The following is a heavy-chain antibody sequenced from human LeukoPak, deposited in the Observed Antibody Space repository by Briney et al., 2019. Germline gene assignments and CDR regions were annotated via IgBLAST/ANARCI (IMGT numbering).Heavy chain of an antibody. J-gene: IGHJ3*02. D-gene: IGHD3-22*01. CDR3: ARDVTMIVVDTPDAFDI. CDR1: GYTFTSYG. V-gene: IGHV1-18*01. CDR2: ISAYNGNT. Sequence: ASVKVSCKASGYTFTSYGISWVRQAPGQGLEWMGWISAYNGNTNYAQKLQGRVTMTTDTSTSTAYMELRSLRSDDTAVYYCARDVTMIVVDTPDAFDIWGQGTMVTVSS.